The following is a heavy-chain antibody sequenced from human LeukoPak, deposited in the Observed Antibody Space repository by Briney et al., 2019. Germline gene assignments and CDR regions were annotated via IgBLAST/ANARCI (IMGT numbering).Heavy chain of an antibody. CDR3: ASSRRRFDP. V-gene: IGHV4-34*01. CDR1: GFTFSSYA. CDR2: INHSGST. J-gene: IGHJ5*02. Sequence: GSLRLSCAASGFTFSSYAMSWIRQPPGKGLEWIGEINHSGSTNYNPSLKSRVTISVDTSKNQFSLKLSSVTAADTAVYYCASSRRRFDPWGQGTLVTVSS.